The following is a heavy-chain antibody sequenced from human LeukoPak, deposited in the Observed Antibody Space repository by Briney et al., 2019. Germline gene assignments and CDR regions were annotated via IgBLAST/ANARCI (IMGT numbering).Heavy chain of an antibody. CDR3: ARAYLGRNTPFDY. V-gene: IGHV1-69*05. J-gene: IGHJ4*02. D-gene: IGHD1/OR15-1a*01. Sequence: GASVKVSCKASGGTFSSYAISWVRQAPGQGLEWMGRIIPIFGTANYAQKFQGRVTNTTDESTSTAYMELSSLRSEDTAVYYCARAYLGRNTPFDYWGQGTLVTVSS. CDR1: GGTFSSYA. CDR2: IIPIFGTA.